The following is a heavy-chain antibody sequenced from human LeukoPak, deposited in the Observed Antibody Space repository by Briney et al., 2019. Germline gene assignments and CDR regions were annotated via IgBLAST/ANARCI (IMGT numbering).Heavy chain of an antibody. V-gene: IGHV3-7*01. CDR1: GFTFSNYA. CDR2: IKQDGSEK. D-gene: IGHD5-12*01. CDR3: ARGPSGYHNT. Sequence: PGGSLRLSCAASGFTFSNYAMHWVRQAPGKGLEWVANIKQDGSEKYYVDSVKGRFTISRDNAKNSLYLQMNSLRAEDTAVYYCARGPSGYHNTGGQGTLVTVSS. J-gene: IGHJ4*02.